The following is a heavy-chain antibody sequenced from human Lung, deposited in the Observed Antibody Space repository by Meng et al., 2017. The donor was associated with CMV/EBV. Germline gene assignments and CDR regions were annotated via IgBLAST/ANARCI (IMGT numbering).Heavy chain of an antibody. D-gene: IGHD3-10*01. V-gene: IGHV1-8*03. J-gene: IGHJ6*02. CDR2: MNPNSGNT. CDR3: ARGAKNYYGSGRSTVGVMDV. CDR1: GYTFTSYD. Sequence: ASVKVSCKASGYTFTSYDINWVRQATGQGLEWMGWMNPNSGNTGYAQKFQGRVTITRNTSISTAYMELSSLRSEDTAVYYCARGAKNYYGSGRSTVGVMDVWGQGXTVTVSS.